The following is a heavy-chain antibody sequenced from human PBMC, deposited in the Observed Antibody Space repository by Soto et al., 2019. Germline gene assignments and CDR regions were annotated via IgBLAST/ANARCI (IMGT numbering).Heavy chain of an antibody. CDR3: ARDLEGRAYYYMDV. V-gene: IGHV4-59*01. CDR1: GGSISSYY. Sequence: SETLSLTCTVSGGSISSYYCSWIRQPPGKGLEWIGYIYYSGSTNYNPSLKSRVTISVDTSKDQFSLKLSSVTAADTAVYYCARDLEGRAYYYMDVWGKGTTVTVSS. CDR2: IYYSGST. J-gene: IGHJ6*03.